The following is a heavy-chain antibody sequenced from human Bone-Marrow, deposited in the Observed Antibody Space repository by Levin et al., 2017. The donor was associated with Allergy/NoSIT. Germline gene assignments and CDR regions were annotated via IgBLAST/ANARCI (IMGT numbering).Heavy chain of an antibody. V-gene: IGHV3-21*06. J-gene: IGHJ2*01. CDR2: IGNPVGDI. CDR3: ARDPSTRHWYFDL. Sequence: PGGSLRLSCAASGFVFSSHGMNWVRQTPGKGLEWVALIGNPVGDIWYADSVRGRFTISRDNVKDSLYLQMNNLRVEDTGIYYCARDPSTRHWYFDLWGRGSLVTVAS. CDR1: GFVFSSHG. D-gene: IGHD6-25*01.